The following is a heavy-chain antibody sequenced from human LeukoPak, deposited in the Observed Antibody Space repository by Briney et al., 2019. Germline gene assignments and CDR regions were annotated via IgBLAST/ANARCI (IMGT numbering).Heavy chain of an antibody. CDR2: ISADNGKT. D-gene: IGHD2-2*03. V-gene: IGHV1-18*01. CDR3: ARDRFGYCNRASCYSPHFDD. Sequence: GASVKVSCKTSGYIFSIYGISWVRQAPGQGVECGGWISADNGKTKYAQKFQGRVTMTTDTSTRIGYMELRSLRSDDTAVYYCARDRFGYCNRASCYSPHFDDWGQGTLVTISS. J-gene: IGHJ4*02. CDR1: GYIFSIYG.